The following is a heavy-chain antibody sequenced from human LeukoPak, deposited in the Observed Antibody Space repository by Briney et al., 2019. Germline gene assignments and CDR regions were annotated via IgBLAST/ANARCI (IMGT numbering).Heavy chain of an antibody. CDR3: ARVDTALTPDLYYSDY. V-gene: IGHV1-2*02. D-gene: IGHD5-18*01. CDR2: INPNSGGT. Sequence: ASVSVSCKASGYTFTGYYMHWVRQAPGQGLEWMGWINPNSGGTNYAQKFQGRVTMTRDTSISTAYMELSRLRSDDTAVYYCARVDTALTPDLYYSDYWGQGTLVTVSS. CDR1: GYTFTGYY. J-gene: IGHJ4*02.